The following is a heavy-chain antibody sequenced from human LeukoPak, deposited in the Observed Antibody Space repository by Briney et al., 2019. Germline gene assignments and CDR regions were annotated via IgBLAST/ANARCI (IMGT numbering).Heavy chain of an antibody. CDR2: IYYSGST. CDR3: ASTATYYYDSSGYSLDY. Sequence: SETLSLTCTVSGGSISSYYWSWIRQPPGKGLEWIGYIYYSGSTNYNPSLKSRVTISVDTSKNQFPLKLSSVTAADTAVYYCASTATYYYDSSGYSLDYRGQGTLVTVSS. J-gene: IGHJ4*02. CDR1: GGSISSYY. D-gene: IGHD3-22*01. V-gene: IGHV4-59*08.